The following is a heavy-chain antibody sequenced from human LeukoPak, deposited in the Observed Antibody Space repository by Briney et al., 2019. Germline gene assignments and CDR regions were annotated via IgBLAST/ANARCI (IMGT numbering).Heavy chain of an antibody. Sequence: SVNVSCKASGGTFSSYAISWVRQAPAKGLEGMGGIIPIFCTPNYAQKFQGRVTITADESASTAYMELSSLRSEDAAVYYCAKDLVGAGTTIFGADHLYYYYGMDVWGQGTTVTVSS. CDR1: GGTFSSYA. CDR2: IIPIFCTP. J-gene: IGHJ6*02. D-gene: IGHD3-3*01. V-gene: IGHV1-69*01. CDR3: AKDLVGAGTTIFGADHLYYYYGMDV.